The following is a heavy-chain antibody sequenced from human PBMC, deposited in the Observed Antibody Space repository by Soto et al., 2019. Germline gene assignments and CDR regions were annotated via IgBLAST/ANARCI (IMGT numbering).Heavy chain of an antibody. Sequence: EVQLVESGGGLVKPGGSLRLSCAASGFTFSSYSMNWVRQAPGKGLEWVSSISSSSSYIYYADSVKGRCTISRDNAKNSLYLQMNSLRAEDTAVYYCARDSLRFTMIVVVPFDYWGQGTLVTVSS. CDR3: ARDSLRFTMIVVVPFDY. J-gene: IGHJ4*02. CDR1: GFTFSSYS. D-gene: IGHD3-22*01. V-gene: IGHV3-21*01. CDR2: ISSSSSYI.